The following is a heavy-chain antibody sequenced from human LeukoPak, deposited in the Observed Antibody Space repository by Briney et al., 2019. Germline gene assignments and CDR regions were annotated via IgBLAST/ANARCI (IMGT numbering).Heavy chain of an antibody. D-gene: IGHD1-26*01. CDR3: VKTLGSSREGFDY. J-gene: IGHJ4*02. CDR1: GFTFSSYA. CDR2: ISPIGGST. Sequence: GGSLRLSCSASGFTFSSYAMHWVRQAPGKGLEFVSAISPIGGSTYYADSVKGRFTISRDNSKNTVYLQMSSLRAEDTAVYYCVKTLGSSREGFDYWGQGTLVTVSS. V-gene: IGHV3-64D*08.